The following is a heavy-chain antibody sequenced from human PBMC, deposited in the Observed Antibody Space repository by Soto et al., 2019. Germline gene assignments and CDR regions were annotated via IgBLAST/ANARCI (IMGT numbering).Heavy chain of an antibody. Sequence: QVQLVQSGSEVKRPGSSVKVACKTSGGIFKNFDIGWVRQSPGQGLEWMGEIIPLFNATNYAQKFRGRVTVTADESTRSAYMELTRLTYDDTAVYFCAINAERNAQKFDFWGQGTLVTVSS. CDR1: GGIFKNFD. CDR2: IIPLFNAT. J-gene: IGHJ4*02. CDR3: AINAERNAQKFDF. D-gene: IGHD2-2*01. V-gene: IGHV1-69*01.